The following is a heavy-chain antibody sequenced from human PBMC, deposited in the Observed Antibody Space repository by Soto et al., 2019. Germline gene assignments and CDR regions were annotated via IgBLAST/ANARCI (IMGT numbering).Heavy chain of an antibody. J-gene: IGHJ5*02. Sequence: ASVKVSCKTSGYIFTSYYIHWVRQAPGQGLEWMGIINPSGGTTTYAQKFQGRVTMTRDTSTSTVYMELSSLRSEDTAVYYCARGAAGTFDWFDPWGQGTLVTVSS. CDR1: GYIFTSYY. CDR3: ARGAAGTFDWFDP. V-gene: IGHV1-46*01. D-gene: IGHD6-13*01. CDR2: INPSGGTT.